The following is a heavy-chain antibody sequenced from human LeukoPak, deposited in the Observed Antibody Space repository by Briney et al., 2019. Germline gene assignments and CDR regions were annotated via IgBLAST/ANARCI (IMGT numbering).Heavy chain of an antibody. CDR1: GASISDYY. J-gene: IGHJ4*02. CDR2: FYFSGSS. CDR3: VRHVTTGFNLFEY. Sequence: SETLSLTCSVSGASISDYYWSWLRQPPGKGLEWIGYFYFSGSSTFNPSLQSRVTMSVDASKNQFSLKLTSVTAADTAVYYCVRHVTTGFNLFEYWGQGTLVTVSP. V-gene: IGHV4-59*08. D-gene: IGHD5-24*01.